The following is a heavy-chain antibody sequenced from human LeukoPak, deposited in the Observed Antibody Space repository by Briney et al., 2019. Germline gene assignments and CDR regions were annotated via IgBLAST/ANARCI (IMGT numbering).Heavy chain of an antibody. Sequence: GESLKISCKGSGYSFTSYWIGWVRQMPGKGPEWMGIVYPGDSDTRYSPSFQGQVTISADKSISTAYLQWSSLKASDTAMYYCARLGNYDILTGRITRYYYGMDVWGQGTTVTVSS. D-gene: IGHD3-9*01. J-gene: IGHJ6*02. CDR1: GYSFTSYW. CDR2: VYPGDSDT. CDR3: ARLGNYDILTGRITRYYYGMDV. V-gene: IGHV5-51*01.